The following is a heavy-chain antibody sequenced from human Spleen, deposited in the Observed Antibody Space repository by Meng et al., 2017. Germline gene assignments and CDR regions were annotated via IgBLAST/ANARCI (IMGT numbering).Heavy chain of an antibody. CDR2: INHSGST. V-gene: IGHV4-34*01. CDR3: ARGPTTMAHDLDY. D-gene: IGHD4-11*01. CDR1: GGSFSDYY. Sequence: SETLSLTCVVSGGSFSDYYWSWIRQPPGKGLEWIGEINHSGSTNYNPSFESRATISVDTSQNNLSLKLSSVTAADSAVYYCARGPTTMAHDLDYWGQGTLVTVSS. J-gene: IGHJ4*02.